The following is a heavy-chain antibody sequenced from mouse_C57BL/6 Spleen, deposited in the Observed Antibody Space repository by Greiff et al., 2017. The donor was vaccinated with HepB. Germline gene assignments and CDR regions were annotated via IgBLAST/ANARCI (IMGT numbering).Heavy chain of an antibody. J-gene: IGHJ1*03. CDR1: GYTFTSYW. Sequence: VQLQQSGAELVKPGASVKLSCKASGYTFTSYWMQWVKQRPGQGLEWIGEIDPSDSYTNYNQKFKGKATLTVDTSSSTAYMQLSSLTSEDSAVYYCARGDYGSSYRYFDVCGTGTTVTVSS. V-gene: IGHV1-50*01. CDR3: ARGDYGSSYRYFDV. CDR2: IDPSDSYT. D-gene: IGHD1-1*01.